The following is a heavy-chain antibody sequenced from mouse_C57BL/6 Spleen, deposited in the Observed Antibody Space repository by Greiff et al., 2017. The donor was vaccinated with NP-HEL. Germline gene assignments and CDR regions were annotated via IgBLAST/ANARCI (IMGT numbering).Heavy chain of an antibody. CDR2: IDPSDSYT. CDR3: AVNYYGSSHYAMDY. Sequence: VQLQQSGAELVRPGTSVKLSCKASGYTFTSYWMHWVKQRPGQGLEWIGVIDPSDSYTNYNQKFKGKATLTVDTSSSTAYMQLSSLTSEDSAVYYCAVNYYGSSHYAMDYWGQGTSVTVSS. D-gene: IGHD1-1*01. CDR1: GYTFTSYW. J-gene: IGHJ4*01. V-gene: IGHV1-59*01.